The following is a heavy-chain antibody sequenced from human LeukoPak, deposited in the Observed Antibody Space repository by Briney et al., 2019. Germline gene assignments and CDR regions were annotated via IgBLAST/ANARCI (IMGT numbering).Heavy chain of an antibody. Sequence: ASVKVSCKASGYTFTSYYMHWVRQAPGQGLEWMGIINPSGCSTSYAQKFQGRVTMTRDTSTSTVYMELSSLRSEDTAVYYCAIILWSSGYYYGGDAFDIWGQGTMVTVSS. CDR3: AIILWSSGYYYGGDAFDI. CDR2: INPSGCST. CDR1: GYTFTSYY. D-gene: IGHD3-22*01. J-gene: IGHJ3*02. V-gene: IGHV1-46*01.